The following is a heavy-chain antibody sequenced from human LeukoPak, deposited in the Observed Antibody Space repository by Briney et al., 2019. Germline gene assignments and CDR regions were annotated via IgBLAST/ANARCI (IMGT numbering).Heavy chain of an antibody. CDR3: AKDLGTHYSSSWPFDY. CDR1: GFTFNTYT. J-gene: IGHJ4*02. CDR2: ISSGTSYI. V-gene: IGHV3-21*04. D-gene: IGHD6-13*01. Sequence: GGSLRLSCAASGFTFNTYTMNWVRQAPGKGLEWVSSISSGTSYIYYADSVKGRFTISRDNAKNSLYLQMNSLRAEDTALYYCAKDLGTHYSSSWPFDYWGQGTLVTVAS.